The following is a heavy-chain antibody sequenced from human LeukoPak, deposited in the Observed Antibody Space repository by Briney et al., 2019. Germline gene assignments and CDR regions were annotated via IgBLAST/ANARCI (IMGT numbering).Heavy chain of an antibody. D-gene: IGHD6-19*01. V-gene: IGHV3-23*01. CDR3: AKDAGYSSAWR. CDR1: GFTFSSYG. Sequence: EGSLRLSCAASGFTFSSYGMSWVRQAPGKGLEWVSGISGSGVSTNYADSVKGRFTISRDNSKNTLYLQMNSLRAEDTGVYYCAKDAGYSSAWRWGQGTLVTVSS. CDR2: ISGSGVST. J-gene: IGHJ4*02.